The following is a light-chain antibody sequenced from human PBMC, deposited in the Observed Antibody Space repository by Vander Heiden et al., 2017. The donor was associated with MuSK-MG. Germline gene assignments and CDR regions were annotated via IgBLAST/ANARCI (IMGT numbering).Light chain of an antibody. Sequence: DIVLTQSPATLSLSPGERATLSCRASQGVSSYLAWYQQKPGQAPILLIYDVSNRATGIPARFSGSGSGTDFTLTISSLEPEDFGFYYCQQRSKWPPTFGGGTKVEIK. J-gene: IGKJ4*01. V-gene: IGKV3-11*01. CDR2: DVS. CDR3: QQRSKWPPT. CDR1: QGVSSY.